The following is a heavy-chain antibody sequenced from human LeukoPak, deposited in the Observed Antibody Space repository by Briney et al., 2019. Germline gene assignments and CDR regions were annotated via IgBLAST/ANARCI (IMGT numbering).Heavy chain of an antibody. CDR2: IKRDSDGGTT. D-gene: IGHD1-14*01. Sequence: GGSLRLSCAASGLSFSYAWMNWVRQAPGKGLEWVGRIKRDSDGGTTDYAAPVKGRFTISRDDSRNTVFLQMNSLKTDDTGVYYCTTPGTNSRYGHEYFPHWGQGTLVTVSS. J-gene: IGHJ1*01. V-gene: IGHV3-15*01. CDR3: TTPGTNSRYGHEYFPH. CDR1: GLSFSYAW.